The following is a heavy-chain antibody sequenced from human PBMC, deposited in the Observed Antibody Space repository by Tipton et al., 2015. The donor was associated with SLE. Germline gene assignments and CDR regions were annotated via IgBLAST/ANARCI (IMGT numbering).Heavy chain of an antibody. V-gene: IGHV4-61*01. CDR2: IYYSGNT. CDR1: GVSVSNNNYC. J-gene: IGHJ4*02. D-gene: IGHD2-21*01. Sequence: TLSLTCTVPGVSVSNNNYCWSWIRQPPGKGLEWIGDIYYSGNTNYNPSLTSGVTISIDTSKNQFSLKLNSVTAADTAVYYCARRRDLCGQVFDSWGQGILVTVSS. CDR3: ARRRDLCGQVFDS.